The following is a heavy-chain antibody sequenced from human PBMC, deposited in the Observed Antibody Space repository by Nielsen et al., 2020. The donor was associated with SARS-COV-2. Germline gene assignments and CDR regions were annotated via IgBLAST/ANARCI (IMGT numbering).Heavy chain of an antibody. J-gene: IGHJ5*02. CDR3: ARVRSSSGIWFDP. CDR2: VNPNSGPT. CDR1: GYTFTGHY. V-gene: IGHV1-2*06. D-gene: IGHD3-10*01. Sequence: ASVKVSCKASGYTFTGHYMHWMRQAPAQGPEWMGRVNPNSGPTNYAQKFQGRVTLTRDTSINTTYMELNRLTSDDTAVYYCARVRSSSGIWFDPWGQGTLVTVSS.